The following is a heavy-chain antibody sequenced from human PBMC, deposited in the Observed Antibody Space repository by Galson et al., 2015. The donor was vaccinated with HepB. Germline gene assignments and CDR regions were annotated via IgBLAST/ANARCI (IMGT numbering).Heavy chain of an antibody. CDR2: INTGKGNT. CDR3: ARAPRTAFGELMQPLTS. J-gene: IGHJ5*02. V-gene: IGHV1-3*04. D-gene: IGHD3-10*01. CDR1: GYTLTTYN. Sequence: SVKVSCKASGYTLTTYNMHWIRQAPGQRLEWMGWINTGKGNTKYSQRFQGRVTLTRDTTANTAYMEVSSLRSEDTAVYYCARAPRTAFGELMQPLTSWGPGTLVTVSS.